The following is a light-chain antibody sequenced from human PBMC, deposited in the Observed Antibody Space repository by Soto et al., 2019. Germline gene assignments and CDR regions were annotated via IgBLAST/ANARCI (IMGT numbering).Light chain of an antibody. V-gene: IGKV3-11*01. Sequence: EIVLTQSPATLSLSPGERATLSCRASQSVSSYLAWYQQQPGQAPRLLIYDASIRATGIPARFSGSGSGTDFTLTISSLEPEDFAVYYCQQRSSWPPGYTFGQGTKLEIK. J-gene: IGKJ2*01. CDR1: QSVSSY. CDR3: QQRSSWPPGYT. CDR2: DAS.